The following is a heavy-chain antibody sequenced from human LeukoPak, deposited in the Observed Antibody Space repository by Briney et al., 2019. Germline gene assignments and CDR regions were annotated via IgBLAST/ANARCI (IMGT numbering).Heavy chain of an antibody. CDR2: IYSSGST. D-gene: IGHD6-13*01. J-gene: IGHJ5*02. V-gene: IGHV4-39*07. CDR3: ATSSWYNWFDP. CDR1: GASISGSGYY. Sequence: PSETLSLTCTVSGASISGSGYYWGWIRQPPGKGLEWIGSIYSSGSTYYNPSLKSRVTISVDTSKNQFSLKLSSVTAADTAVYYCATSSWYNWFDPWGQGTLVTVSS.